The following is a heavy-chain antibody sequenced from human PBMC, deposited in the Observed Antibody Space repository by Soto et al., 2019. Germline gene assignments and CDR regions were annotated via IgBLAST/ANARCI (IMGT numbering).Heavy chain of an antibody. D-gene: IGHD5-18*01. Sequence: QVQLVQSGAEVKKPGSSVKVSCKASGGTFRTYAISWVRQAPGQGLEWMGGIIPIFGTANYAQKFQDRVTXXAXEYXTTAYMELSSLRSEDTAVYYCARVKYSYGRGSFDYWGQGTLVTVSS. V-gene: IGHV1-69*12. CDR1: GGTFRTYA. CDR2: IIPIFGTA. J-gene: IGHJ4*02. CDR3: ARVKYSYGRGSFDY.